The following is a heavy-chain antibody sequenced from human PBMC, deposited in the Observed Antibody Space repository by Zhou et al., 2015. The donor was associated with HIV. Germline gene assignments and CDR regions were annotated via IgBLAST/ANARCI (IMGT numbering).Heavy chain of an antibody. CDR1: GGTFNNYA. Sequence: QVQLVQSGAEVKKPGSSVKVSCKASGGTFNNYAISWVRQAPGQGLEWMGGIIPIFGTTNYAQKFQGRVTITADESTSTASMELSGLRSDDTAAYYCAREGWGSWYFDLWGRGTLVSVSS. CDR3: AREGWGSWYFDL. V-gene: IGHV1-69*01. D-gene: IGHD7-27*01. CDR2: IIPIFGTT. J-gene: IGHJ2*01.